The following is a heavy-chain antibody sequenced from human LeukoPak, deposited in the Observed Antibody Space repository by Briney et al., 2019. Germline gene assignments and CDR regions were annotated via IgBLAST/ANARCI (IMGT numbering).Heavy chain of an antibody. V-gene: IGHV4-34*01. D-gene: IGHD3-10*01. Sequence: SETLSLTCAVYGGSFSGYYWSWIRQPPGKGLEWMGEINHSGSTNYNPSLKSRVTISVDTSKNQFSLKLSSVTAADTAVYYCARGPYGSGSYYNYYYYGMDVWGQGTTVTVSS. CDR1: GGSFSGYY. CDR3: ARGPYGSGSYYNYYYYGMDV. CDR2: INHSGST. J-gene: IGHJ6*02.